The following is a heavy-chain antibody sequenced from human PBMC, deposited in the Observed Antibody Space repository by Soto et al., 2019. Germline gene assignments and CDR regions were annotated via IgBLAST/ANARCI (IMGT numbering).Heavy chain of an antibody. V-gene: IGHV3-11*01. J-gene: IGHJ4*02. CDR3: ARVGPTPELLWFGELYDY. CDR1: GVTFSDYY. CDR2: ISSSGSTI. D-gene: IGHD3-10*01. Sequence: GGSLRLSCAASGVTFSDYYMSWIRQAQGKGLEWVSYISSSGSTIYYADSVKGRFTISRDNAKNSLYLQMNSLRAEDTAVYYCARVGPTPELLWFGELYDYWGQGTLVTVSS.